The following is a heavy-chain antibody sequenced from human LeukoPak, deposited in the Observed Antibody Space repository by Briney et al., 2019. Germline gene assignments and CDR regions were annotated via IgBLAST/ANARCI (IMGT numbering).Heavy chain of an antibody. D-gene: IGHD5-18*01. V-gene: IGHV1-18*01. CDR2: ISAYNGNT. Sequence: ASVKVSCKASGYTFTSYGISWVRQAPGQGLEWMGWISAYNGNTNYAQKLQGRVTMTTDTSTSTAYMELRSLRSDDTAVCYCARDGDVDTAMVDFDYWGQGTLVTVSS. CDR1: GYTFTSYG. J-gene: IGHJ4*02. CDR3: ARDGDVDTAMVDFDY.